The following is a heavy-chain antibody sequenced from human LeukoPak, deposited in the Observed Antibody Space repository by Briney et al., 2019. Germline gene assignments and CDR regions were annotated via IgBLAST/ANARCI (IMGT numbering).Heavy chain of an antibody. CDR2: ISGGGGST. V-gene: IGHV3-23*01. CDR1: GFTFSSYT. CDR3: ARDLRYCSAGSCYFDAFDI. J-gene: IGHJ3*02. D-gene: IGHD2-15*01. Sequence: GGSLRLSCPASGFTFSSYTMSWVRQAPGKGLEWVSAISGGGGSTYYADSVRGRFTISRDNARNTLSLQMNSLRAEDTAVYYCARDLRYCSAGSCYFDAFDIWGQGTMVTVSS.